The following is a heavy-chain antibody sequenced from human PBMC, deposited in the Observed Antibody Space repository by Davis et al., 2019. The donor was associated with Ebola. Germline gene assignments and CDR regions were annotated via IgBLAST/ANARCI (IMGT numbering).Heavy chain of an antibody. V-gene: IGHV3-48*03. CDR1: GFAFSNYE. D-gene: IGHD2-21*01. Sequence: GSLRLSCAASGFAFSNYELNWVRQAPGKGLEWLSYIDGSGDTVYYAESVRGRFTISRDNAKNSLYMEMNSLRVEDTAVYYCARETAHCGGDCYDYWGQGTLVTVSS. CDR3: ARETAHCGGDCYDY. J-gene: IGHJ4*02. CDR2: IDGSGDTV.